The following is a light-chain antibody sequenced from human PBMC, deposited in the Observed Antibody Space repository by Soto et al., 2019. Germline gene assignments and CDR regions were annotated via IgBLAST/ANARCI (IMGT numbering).Light chain of an antibody. CDR3: CSYAASSPLV. V-gene: IGLV2-23*02. Sequence: SALTQPASVSGSPGQSITISCTGTSSDVGSYNLVSWYQHHPGKAPKLMIYEVSKRPSGVSNRFSGSKSDNTASLTISGLQAEDEADYYCCSYAASSPLVFGGGTKLTVL. CDR1: SSDVGSYNL. J-gene: IGLJ2*01. CDR2: EVS.